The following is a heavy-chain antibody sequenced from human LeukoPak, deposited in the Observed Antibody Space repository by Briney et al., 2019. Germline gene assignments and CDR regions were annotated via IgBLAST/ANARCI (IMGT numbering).Heavy chain of an antibody. CDR1: GGTFSSYA. CDR2: IIPIFGTA. CDR3: ARSFDGRGYSYGPYYFDY. D-gene: IGHD5-18*01. J-gene: IGHJ4*02. V-gene: IGHV1-69*06. Sequence: GASVKVSCKASGGTFSSYAISWVRQAPGQGREWMGGIIPIFGTANYAQKFQGRVTITADKSTSTAYMELSSLRSEDTAVYYCARSFDGRGYSYGPYYFDYWGQGTLVTVSS.